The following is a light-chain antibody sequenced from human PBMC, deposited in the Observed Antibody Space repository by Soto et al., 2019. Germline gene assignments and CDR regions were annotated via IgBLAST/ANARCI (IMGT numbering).Light chain of an antibody. CDR1: QRISSW. Sequence: DIQMTQSPSTLSASVGDRVTINCRASQRISSWLAWYQQKPGKAPKLLIYKASSLESGVPSRFSGSGSGTEFTLTISSLQPDDFATYYCQQYDSYSTFGQGTKVEIK. CDR2: KAS. V-gene: IGKV1-5*03. CDR3: QQYDSYST. J-gene: IGKJ1*01.